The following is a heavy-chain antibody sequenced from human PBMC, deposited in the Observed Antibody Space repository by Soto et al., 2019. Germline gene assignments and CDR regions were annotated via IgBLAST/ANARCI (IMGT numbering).Heavy chain of an antibody. CDR2: ISYDGSNK. CDR1: GFTFSSYA. D-gene: IGHD4-17*01. J-gene: IGHJ5*02. CDR3: ASSGTVDWFDP. V-gene: IGHV3-30-3*01. Sequence: QVQLVESGGGVVQPGRSLRLSCAASGFTFSSYARHWVRQAPGKGLEWVAVISYDGSNKYYADSVKGRFTISRDNSKNTLYLQMNSLRAEDTAVYYCASSGTVDWFDPWGQGTLVTVSS.